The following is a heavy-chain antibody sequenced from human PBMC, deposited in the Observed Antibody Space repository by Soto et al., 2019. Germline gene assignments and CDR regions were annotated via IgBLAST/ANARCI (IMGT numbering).Heavy chain of an antibody. Sequence: EVQLVESGGGLVQPGGSLRLSCEASGFTFSLYSMSWVRQAPGKGLEWVSYISRSSTGIHYAVSVKGRFTSSRDDAMNSMHLQRNSLRDGDTAVYYCAMAVTWGLDVWGPGTRVSISS. J-gene: IGHJ6*02. V-gene: IGHV3-48*02. CDR3: AMAVTWGLDV. D-gene: IGHD3-10*01. CDR2: ISRSSTGI. CDR1: GFTFSLYS.